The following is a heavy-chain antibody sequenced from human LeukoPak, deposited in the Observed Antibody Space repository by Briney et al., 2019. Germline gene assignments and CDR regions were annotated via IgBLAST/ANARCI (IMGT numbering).Heavy chain of an antibody. CDR1: GGSISSGSYY. CDR3: AREIFPYDSSGSWGY. J-gene: IGHJ4*02. Sequence: PSETLSLTCTVSGGSISSGSYYWSWIRQPAGKGLEWIGRIYTSGSTNYNPSLKSRVTMSVDTSKNQFSLKLSSVTAADTAVYYCAREIFPYDSSGSWGYWGQGTLVTVSS. D-gene: IGHD3-22*01. V-gene: IGHV4-61*02. CDR2: IYTSGST.